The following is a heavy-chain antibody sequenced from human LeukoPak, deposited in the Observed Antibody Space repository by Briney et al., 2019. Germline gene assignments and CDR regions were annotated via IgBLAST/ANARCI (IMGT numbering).Heavy chain of an antibody. V-gene: IGHV3-7*03. CDR1: GFTFSSYW. CDR3: ARDGTPSRYGDSDN. Sequence: PGGSLRLSCAASGFTFSSYWMSWVRQAPGKGLEWVANIKQDGSEKYYVDSVKGRFTISRDNAKNSLYLQMNSLRAEDTAVYYCARDGTPSRYGDSDNWGQGTLVTVST. D-gene: IGHD4-17*01. J-gene: IGHJ4*02. CDR2: IKQDGSEK.